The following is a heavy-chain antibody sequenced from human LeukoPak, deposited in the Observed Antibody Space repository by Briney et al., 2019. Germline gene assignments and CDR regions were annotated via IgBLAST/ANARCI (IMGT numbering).Heavy chain of an antibody. CDR3: ASRDGSGTYRDY. Sequence: SVKVSCKASGGTFSSCAISWVRQAPGQGLEWMGGIIPIFGTANYAQKFQGRVTITADESTSTAYMELSSLRSEDTAVYYCASRDGSGTYRDYWGQGTLVTVSS. V-gene: IGHV1-69*13. CDR1: GGTFSSCA. D-gene: IGHD3-10*01. J-gene: IGHJ4*02. CDR2: IIPIFGTA.